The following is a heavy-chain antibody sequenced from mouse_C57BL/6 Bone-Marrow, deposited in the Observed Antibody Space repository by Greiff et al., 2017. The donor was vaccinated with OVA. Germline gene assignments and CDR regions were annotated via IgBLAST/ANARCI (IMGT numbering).Heavy chain of an antibody. CDR1: GYSITSGYY. CDR2: ISYDGSN. CDR3: ATLNWDEGDY. V-gene: IGHV3-6*01. D-gene: IGHD4-1*01. Sequence: EVQLQESGPGLVKPSQSLSLTCSVTGYSITSGYYWNWIRQFPGNKLEWMGYISYDGSNNYNPSLKNRISITRDTSKNQFFLKLNSVTTEDTATYYCATLNWDEGDYWGQGTTLTVSS. J-gene: IGHJ2*01.